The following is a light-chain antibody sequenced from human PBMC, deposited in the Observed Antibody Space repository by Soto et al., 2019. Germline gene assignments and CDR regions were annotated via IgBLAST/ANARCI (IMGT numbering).Light chain of an antibody. CDR2: DAS. V-gene: IGKV1-13*02. Sequence: AIQLTQSPSSLSESVGDRVTITSRASQAITSALAWYQQKPGKAPKLRIYDASSLESGVPSRFSGSGSGTDFTLTISSLQPEDFATYYCQQFNSYPLTFGGGTKVEIK. CDR1: QAITSA. J-gene: IGKJ4*01. CDR3: QQFNSYPLT.